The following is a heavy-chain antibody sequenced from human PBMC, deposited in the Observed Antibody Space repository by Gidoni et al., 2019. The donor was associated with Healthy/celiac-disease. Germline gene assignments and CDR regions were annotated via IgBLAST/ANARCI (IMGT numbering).Heavy chain of an antibody. CDR2: INPSGGST. CDR3: ARGYSGYPYYFDY. J-gene: IGHJ4*02. V-gene: IGHV1-46*01. CDR1: GYTSTSYY. Sequence: QVQLVQSGAEVKKPGASVKVSCKASGYTSTSYYMHWVRQAPGQGLEWMGIINPSGGSTSYEQKFQGRVTMTRETSTSTVYMELSSLRSEDTAVYYCARGYSGYPYYFDYWGQGTLVTVSS. D-gene: IGHD5-12*01.